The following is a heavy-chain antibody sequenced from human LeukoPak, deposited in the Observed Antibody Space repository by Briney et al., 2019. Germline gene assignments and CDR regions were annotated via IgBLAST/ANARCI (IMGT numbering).Heavy chain of an antibody. J-gene: IGHJ3*02. D-gene: IGHD5-24*01. CDR2: IYYSGST. CDR3: ARVRDGYNDAYDI. Sequence: PSETLSLTCTVSGGPISSYYWSWIRQPPGKGLEWIGYIYYSGSTNYNPSLKSRVTISVDTSKNQFSLKLSSVTAADTAVYYCARVRDGYNDAYDIWGQGTMVTVPS. V-gene: IGHV4-59*01. CDR1: GGPISSYY.